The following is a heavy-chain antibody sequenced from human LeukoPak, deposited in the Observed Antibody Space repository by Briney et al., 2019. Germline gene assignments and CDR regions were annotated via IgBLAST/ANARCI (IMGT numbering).Heavy chain of an antibody. CDR1: GGSFSGYY. Sequence: SETLSLTCAVYGGSFSGYYWSWIRQPPGKGLEWIGEINHSGSTNYNPSLKSRVTISVDTSQNQFSLKLSSVTAADTAAYYCARHRLLWFGELFTRGDAFDIWGQGTMVTVSS. CDR3: ARHRLLWFGELFTRGDAFDI. CDR2: INHSGST. J-gene: IGHJ3*02. V-gene: IGHV4-34*01. D-gene: IGHD3-10*01.